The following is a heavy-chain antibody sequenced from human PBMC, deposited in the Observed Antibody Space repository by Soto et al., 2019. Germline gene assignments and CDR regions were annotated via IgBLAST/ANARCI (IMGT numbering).Heavy chain of an antibody. CDR1: GGTFSSYT. Sequence: QVQLVQSGAEVKKPGSSVKVSCKASGGTFSSYTISWVRQAPGQGLEWRGRIIPILGIANYAQKFQGRVTITADKSTSTDYMELSSLRSEDTAVYYCARAWGYSYGYGWFDPWGQGTLVTVSS. CDR2: IIPILGIA. V-gene: IGHV1-69*02. J-gene: IGHJ5*02. D-gene: IGHD5-18*01. CDR3: ARAWGYSYGYGWFDP.